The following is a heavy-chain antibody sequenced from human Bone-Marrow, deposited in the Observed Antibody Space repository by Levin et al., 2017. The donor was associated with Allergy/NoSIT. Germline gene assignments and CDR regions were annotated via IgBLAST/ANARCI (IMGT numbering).Heavy chain of an antibody. D-gene: IGHD5-18*01. CDR1: SGSISSGGYY. CDR3: AREDRIQLYAFDI. V-gene: IGHV4-31*03. J-gene: IGHJ3*02. Sequence: SETLSLTCTVSSGSISSGGYYWSRIRQHPGKGLEWIGYIYYSGTTYYNPSLKSRVTISLDTSKNQFSLKLSSVTAADTAVYYCAREDRIQLYAFDIWGQGTTVTVSS. CDR2: IYYSGTT.